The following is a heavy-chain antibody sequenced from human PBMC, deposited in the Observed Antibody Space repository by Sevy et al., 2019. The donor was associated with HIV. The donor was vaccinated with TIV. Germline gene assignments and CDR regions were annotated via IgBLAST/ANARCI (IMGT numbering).Heavy chain of an antibody. Sequence: GGSLRLSCAASGLTVSSNYMSWVRQAPGKGLEWVSVIYSGGSTYYADSVKGRFTISRDNSKNTLYLQMNSLRAEDTAVYYCARVPLLWFGELPEYYFDYWGQGTLVTVSS. D-gene: IGHD3-10*01. CDR1: GLTVSSNY. J-gene: IGHJ4*02. CDR2: IYSGGST. CDR3: ARVPLLWFGELPEYYFDY. V-gene: IGHV3-53*01.